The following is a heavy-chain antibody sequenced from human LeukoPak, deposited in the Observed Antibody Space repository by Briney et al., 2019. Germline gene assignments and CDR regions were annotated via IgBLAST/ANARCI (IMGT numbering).Heavy chain of an antibody. CDR3: ARTTSLTASGYDY. V-gene: IGHV1-8*03. CDR1: GYTFTSYH. Sequence: ASVKVSCKTSGYTFTSYHINWVRQATGQGLEWMGWMNPYSGGRGYAQNFQGRVSITSDASIGTAYMELSSLRSDDTAVYFCARTTSLTASGYDYWGQGTLVTVSS. J-gene: IGHJ4*02. CDR2: MNPYSGGR. D-gene: IGHD4-17*01.